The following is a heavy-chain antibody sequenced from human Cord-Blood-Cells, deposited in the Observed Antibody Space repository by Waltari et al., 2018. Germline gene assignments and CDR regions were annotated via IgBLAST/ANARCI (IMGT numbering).Heavy chain of an antibody. D-gene: IGHD3-3*01. J-gene: IGHJ5*02. CDR2: INPNSGGT. V-gene: IGHV1-2*02. CDR3: AREGDFWSGSNWFDP. Sequence: QVQLVQSGAEVKKPGASVKVSCKASGYPFTGHYMHWVRQAPGQGLEWMGWINPNSGGTNYAQKFQGRVTMTRDTSISTAYMELSRLRSDDTAVYYCAREGDFWSGSNWFDPWGQGTLVTVSS. CDR1: GYPFTGHY.